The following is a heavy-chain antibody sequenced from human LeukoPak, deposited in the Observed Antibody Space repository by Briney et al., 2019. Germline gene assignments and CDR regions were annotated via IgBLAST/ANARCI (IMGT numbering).Heavy chain of an antibody. J-gene: IGHJ5*02. CDR2: IYYSGST. CDR1: GGSFSSYY. V-gene: IGHV4-59*01. D-gene: IGHD3-16*02. Sequence: AETLSLTCAVYGGSFSSYYWSWIRQPPGKGLEWIGYIYYSGSTNYNPTLKSRVTISVDTSKNQFSLKLSSVTAADTAVYYCAATPYDYVWGSYRYGVWFDPWGQGTLVTVSS. CDR3: AATPYDYVWGSYRYGVWFDP.